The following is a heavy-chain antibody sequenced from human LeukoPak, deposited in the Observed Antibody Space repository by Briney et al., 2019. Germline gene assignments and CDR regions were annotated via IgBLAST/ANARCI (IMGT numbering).Heavy chain of an antibody. CDR1: GFTFSSYA. CDR2: ISYDGSNK. J-gene: IGHJ4*02. V-gene: IGHV3-30*04. CDR3: ARDWGGIAVAGNFDY. D-gene: IGHD6-19*01. Sequence: GGSLRLSCAASGFTFSSYAMHWVRQAPGKGLEWVAVISYDGSNKYYADSVKGRVTISRDNSKNTLYLQMNSLRAEDTAVYYCARDWGGIAVAGNFDYWGQGTLVTVSS.